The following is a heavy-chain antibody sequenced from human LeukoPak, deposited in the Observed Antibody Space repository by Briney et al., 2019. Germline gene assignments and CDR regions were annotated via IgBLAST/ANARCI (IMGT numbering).Heavy chain of an antibody. D-gene: IGHD6-19*01. Sequence: GGSLRLSCAASGFIFSNFGMSWVRQAPGKGLVWVSRINYDGSSTSYADSVKGRFTISRDNAKNTLYLQMNSLRAEDTAVYYCAREGDSSGWYYFDYWGQGTLVTVSS. CDR3: AREGDSSGWYYFDY. CDR2: INYDGSST. V-gene: IGHV3-74*01. J-gene: IGHJ4*02. CDR1: GFIFSNFG.